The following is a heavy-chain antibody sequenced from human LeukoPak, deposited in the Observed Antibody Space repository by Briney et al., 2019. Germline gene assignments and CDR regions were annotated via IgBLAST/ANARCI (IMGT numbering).Heavy chain of an antibody. CDR1: GYTFSGYY. CDR2: INPNSGGT. Sequence: GASVKVSCKASGYTFSGYYMHWVRQAPGQELEWMGWINPNSGGTNYAQKFQGRVTMTRDTSISTAYMELSRLRSDDTAVYYCARVSGGYSYGRLQELHYWGQGTLVTVSS. V-gene: IGHV1-2*02. D-gene: IGHD5-18*01. CDR3: ARVSGGYSYGRLQELHY. J-gene: IGHJ4*02.